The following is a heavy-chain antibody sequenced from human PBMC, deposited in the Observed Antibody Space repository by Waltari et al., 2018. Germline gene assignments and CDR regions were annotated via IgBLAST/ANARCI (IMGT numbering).Heavy chain of an antibody. CDR3: ATTYCTGGVCPWAFDI. D-gene: IGHD2-8*02. V-gene: IGHV3-11*04. CDR2: ISSSGSTI. CDR1: GFTFSDYY. Sequence: QVQLVESGGGLVKPGGSLRLSCAASGFTFSDYYMSWIRQAPGKGMEWVSYISSSGSTIYYADSVKGRFTISRDNAKNSLYLQMNSLRAEDTAVYYCATTYCTGGVCPWAFDIWGQGTMVTVSS. J-gene: IGHJ3*02.